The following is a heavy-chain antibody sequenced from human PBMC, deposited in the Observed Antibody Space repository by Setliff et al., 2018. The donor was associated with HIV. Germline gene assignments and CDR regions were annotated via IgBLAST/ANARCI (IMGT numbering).Heavy chain of an antibody. CDR2: IKQDGSEK. Sequence: GGSLRLSCVASGITFSSYWMNWIRQAPGKGLEWVANIKQDGSEKYYVDSVTGRFTISRDNAKNSLYLQMNSLRAEDTAVYYCARDPGSGWYVNRYLDYWGQGTLVTVSS. CDR3: ARDPGSGWYVNRYLDY. V-gene: IGHV3-7*01. CDR1: GITFSSYW. D-gene: IGHD6-19*01. J-gene: IGHJ4*02.